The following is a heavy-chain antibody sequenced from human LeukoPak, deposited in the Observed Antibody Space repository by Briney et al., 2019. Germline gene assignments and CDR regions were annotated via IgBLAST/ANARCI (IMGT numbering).Heavy chain of an antibody. CDR3: ARIRYCSSTSCYDWRRNWFDP. Sequence: GGSLRLSCAASGFTVSSNYMSWVRQAPGKGLEWVSVIYSGGSTYYADSVKGRFTISRDNAKNSLYLQMNSLRAEDTAVYYCARIRYCSSTSCYDWRRNWFDPWGQGTLVTVSS. CDR2: IYSGGST. CDR1: GFTVSSNY. D-gene: IGHD2-2*01. J-gene: IGHJ5*02. V-gene: IGHV3-53*01.